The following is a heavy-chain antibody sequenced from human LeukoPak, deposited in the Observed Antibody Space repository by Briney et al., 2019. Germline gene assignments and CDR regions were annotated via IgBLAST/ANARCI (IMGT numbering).Heavy chain of an antibody. V-gene: IGHV3-7*01. J-gene: IGHJ4*02. D-gene: IGHD3-10*01. Sequence: GGSLRLSCAASGFTFSTYWMTWVRQAPGKGLEWVANIKQDGGETYYVDSVKGRFTISRDNAKNSLYLQVNSLRAEDTALYYCARLRGGAYWGQGTLVTVSS. CDR1: GFTFSTYW. CDR3: ARLRGGAY. CDR2: IKQDGGET.